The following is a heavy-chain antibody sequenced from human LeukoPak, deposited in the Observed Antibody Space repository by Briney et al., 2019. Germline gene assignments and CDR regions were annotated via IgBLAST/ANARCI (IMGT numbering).Heavy chain of an antibody. Sequence: ASVKVSCKASGGTFISYAISWVRQAPGQGLEWMGRINPNSGGTNYAQKFQGRVTMTRDTSISTAYMELSRLRSDDTAVYYCAGRYCSGGSCYAFDIWGQGTMVTVSS. J-gene: IGHJ3*02. V-gene: IGHV1-2*06. CDR2: INPNSGGT. CDR3: AGRYCSGGSCYAFDI. CDR1: GGTFISYA. D-gene: IGHD2-15*01.